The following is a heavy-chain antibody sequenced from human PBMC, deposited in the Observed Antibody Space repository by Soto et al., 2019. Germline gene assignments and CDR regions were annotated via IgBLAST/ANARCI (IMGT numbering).Heavy chain of an antibody. CDR3: ARSYRRYCSGGSCYSYYYYYYMDV. Sequence: SETQSLTCTVSGGSISSYYSSWIRQPPGKGLEWIGYIYYSGSTNYNPSLKSRVTISVDTSKNQFSLKLSSVTAADTAVYYCARSYRRYCSGGSCYSYYYYYYMDVWGKGTTVTVSS. CDR1: GGSISSYY. D-gene: IGHD2-15*01. J-gene: IGHJ6*03. V-gene: IGHV4-59*01. CDR2: IYYSGST.